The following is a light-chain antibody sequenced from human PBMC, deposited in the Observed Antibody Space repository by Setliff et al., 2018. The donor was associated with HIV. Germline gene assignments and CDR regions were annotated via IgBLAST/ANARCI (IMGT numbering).Light chain of an antibody. CDR2: DAS. CDR3: SSYTSSSTGPYV. Sequence: QSALAQPASVSGSPGQSITISCTGTSSDVGGYIYVSWYQQHPGKAPKLMIHDASKRPSGGSNRFSGSKSGNTASLTISGLQAEDEADYYCSSYTSSSTGPYVFGTGTKVTVL. J-gene: IGLJ1*01. CDR1: SSDVGGYIY. V-gene: IGLV2-14*01.